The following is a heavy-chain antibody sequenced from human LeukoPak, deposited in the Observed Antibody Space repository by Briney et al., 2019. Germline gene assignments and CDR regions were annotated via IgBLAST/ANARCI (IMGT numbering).Heavy chain of an antibody. J-gene: IGHJ4*02. Sequence: ASVKVSCKASGYTFTSYYMHWVRQAPGQGLEWMGIINPSGGSTSYAQKFQGRVTMTRDTSTSTAYMELRSLRSDDTAVYYCARVLDYYDSKYYFDYWGQGTLVTVSS. D-gene: IGHD3-22*01. CDR1: GYTFTSYY. CDR2: INPSGGST. V-gene: IGHV1-46*01. CDR3: ARVLDYYDSKYYFDY.